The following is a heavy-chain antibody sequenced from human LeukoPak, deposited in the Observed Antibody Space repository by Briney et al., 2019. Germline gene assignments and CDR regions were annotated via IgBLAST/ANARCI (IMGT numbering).Heavy chain of an antibody. CDR3: AREGGGTYYWDV. D-gene: IGHD3-10*01. J-gene: IGHJ6*02. CDR2: IYPSGAST. Sequence: ASVKVSCKASGYIFTTYYMHWIRQAPGQGLEWVGTIYPSGASTDYARHFKGRVSMTRDTSTGTFYMELSSLRSDDTAVYFCAREGGGTYYWDVWGQGTTVTVSS. V-gene: IGHV1-46*01. CDR1: GYIFTTYY.